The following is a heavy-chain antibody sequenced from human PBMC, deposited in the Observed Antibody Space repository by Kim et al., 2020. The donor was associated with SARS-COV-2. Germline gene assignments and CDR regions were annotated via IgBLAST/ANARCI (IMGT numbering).Heavy chain of an antibody. J-gene: IGHJ5*02. CDR3: ARTFAQVGGLLWFGELGWFDP. Sequence: ASVKVSCKASGYTFTSYAMHWVRQAPGQRLEWMGWINAGNGNTKYSQKFQGRVTITRDTSASTAYMELSSLRSEDTAVYYCARTFAQVGGLLWFGELGWFDPWGQGTLVTVSS. D-gene: IGHD3-10*01. CDR2: INAGNGNT. CDR1: GYTFTSYA. V-gene: IGHV1-3*01.